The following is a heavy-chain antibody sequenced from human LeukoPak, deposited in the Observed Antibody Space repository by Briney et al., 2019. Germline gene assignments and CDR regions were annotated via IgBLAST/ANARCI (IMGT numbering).Heavy chain of an antibody. CDR2: IWYDGSNK. V-gene: IGHV3-33*01. J-gene: IGHJ4*02. CDR3: ARDQRYFDWLSGPDY. CDR1: GFTSSSYG. Sequence: GGSLRLSCAASGFTSSSYGMHWVRQAPGKGLEWVAVIWYDGSNKYYADSVKGRFTISRDNSKNTLYLQMNSLRAEDTAVYYCARDQRYFDWLSGPDYWGQGTLVTVSS. D-gene: IGHD3-9*01.